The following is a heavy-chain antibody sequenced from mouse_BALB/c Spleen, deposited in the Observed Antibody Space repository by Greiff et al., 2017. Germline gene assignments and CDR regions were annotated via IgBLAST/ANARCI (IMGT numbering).Heavy chain of an antibody. J-gene: IGHJ4*01. V-gene: IGHV10-1*02. CDR1: GFTFNTYA. CDR2: IRSKSNNYAT. Sequence: EVQLLESGGGLVQPKGSLKLSCAASGFTFNTYAMNWVRQAPGKGLEWVARIRSKSNNYATYYADSVKDRFTISRDDSQSMLYLQMNNLKTEDTAMYYCVSYAMDYWGQGTSVTVSS. CDR3: VSYAMDY.